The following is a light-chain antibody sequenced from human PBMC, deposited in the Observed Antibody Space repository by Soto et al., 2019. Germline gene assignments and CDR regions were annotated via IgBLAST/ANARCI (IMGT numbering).Light chain of an antibody. CDR3: QQLNTSPRT. Sequence: DIQMTQSPSTLSASVGDRVTITCRASQSIDTWLAWYQQTLGKAPKLLIYAASTLQSGVPSRFSGSGSGTDFTLTISSLQPEDFATYYCQQLNTSPRTFGPGTQVDIK. V-gene: IGKV1-12*01. CDR2: AAS. J-gene: IGKJ3*01. CDR1: QSIDTW.